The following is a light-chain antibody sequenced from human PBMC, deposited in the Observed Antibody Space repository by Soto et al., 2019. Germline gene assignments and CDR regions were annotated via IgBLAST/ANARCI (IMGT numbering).Light chain of an antibody. Sequence: EIFMTQSPATLSVSRWEIATLSCRASQSVSSNLAWYQQKPGQAPRLLIYGASTRATGIPARFSGSGSGTEFTLTISSLQSEDFAVYYCQQYNNWPPITFGQGTRLEI. CDR3: QQYNNWPPIT. CDR2: GAS. CDR1: QSVSSN. V-gene: IGKV3-15*01. J-gene: IGKJ5*01.